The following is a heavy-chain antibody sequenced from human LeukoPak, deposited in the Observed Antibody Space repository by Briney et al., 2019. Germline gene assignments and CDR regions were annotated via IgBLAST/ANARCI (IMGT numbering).Heavy chain of an antibody. D-gene: IGHD5-24*01. Sequence: SETLSLTCAVYGGSFSGYYWGWIRQPPGKGLEWIGEINHSGSTNYNPSLKSRVTISVDTSKNQFSLKLSSVTAADTAVYYCARARWLQFRWFDPWGQGTLVTVSS. J-gene: IGHJ5*02. CDR1: GGSFSGYY. CDR2: INHSGST. CDR3: ARARWLQFRWFDP. V-gene: IGHV4-34*01.